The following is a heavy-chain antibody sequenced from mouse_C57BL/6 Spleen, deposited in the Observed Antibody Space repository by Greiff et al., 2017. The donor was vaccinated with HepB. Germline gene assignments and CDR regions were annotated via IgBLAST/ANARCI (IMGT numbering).Heavy chain of an antibody. CDR1: GYTFTSYW. V-gene: IGHV1-59*01. Sequence: VQLQQPGAELVRPGTSVKLSCKASGYTFTSYWMHWVKQRPGQGLEWIGVIDPSDSYTNYNQKFKGKATLTVDTSSSTAYMQLSSLTSEDSAVYYCARDYYGSSYPFAYWGQGTLVTVSA. D-gene: IGHD1-1*01. J-gene: IGHJ3*01. CDR3: ARDYYGSSYPFAY. CDR2: IDPSDSYT.